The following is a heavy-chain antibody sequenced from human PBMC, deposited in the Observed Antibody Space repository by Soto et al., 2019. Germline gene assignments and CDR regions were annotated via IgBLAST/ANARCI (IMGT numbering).Heavy chain of an antibody. D-gene: IGHD6-19*01. CDR1: GGSISSGGYY. Sequence: QVQLQESGPGLVKPSQTLSLTCNVSGGSISSGGYYWSWIRQHPGKGLEWIGYIDYSGSTYYNPSLESRVTISVDTSKNQFSLKLSSVTAADTAVYYCARGLIAVAGTGVDYWYFDLWGRGTLVTVSS. CDR3: ARGLIAVAGTGVDYWYFDL. CDR2: IDYSGST. V-gene: IGHV4-31*03. J-gene: IGHJ2*01.